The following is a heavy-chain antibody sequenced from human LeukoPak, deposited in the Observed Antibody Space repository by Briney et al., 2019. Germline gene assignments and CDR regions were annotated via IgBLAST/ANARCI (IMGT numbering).Heavy chain of an antibody. J-gene: IGHJ6*03. D-gene: IGHD6-19*01. CDR3: ARDHSSGWYNYYYYYMDV. Sequence: QAGGSLRLSCAASGFTFSSYWMSWVRQAPGKGLEWVANIKQDGSEKNYVDSVKGRFTISRDNAKNSLYLQMNSLRAEDTAVYYCARDHSSGWYNYYYYYMDVWGKGTTVTVSS. V-gene: IGHV3-7*01. CDR2: IKQDGSEK. CDR1: GFTFSSYW.